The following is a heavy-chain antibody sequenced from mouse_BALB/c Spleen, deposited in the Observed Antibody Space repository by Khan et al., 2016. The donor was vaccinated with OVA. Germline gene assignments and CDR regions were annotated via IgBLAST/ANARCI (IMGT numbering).Heavy chain of an antibody. J-gene: IGHJ3*01. CDR3: ARGYYGDPFSY. CDR2: ISDDGIYT. V-gene: IGHV5-4*02. D-gene: IGHD2-13*01. CDR1: GFTFSDYY. Sequence: EVELVESGGGLVKPGGSLKLSCAASGFTFSDYYMYWVRQTPEKRLEWVATISDDGIYTYYPDSVKGRFTISRVDAKNNLYLQVSSLKSEDTAMYYCARGYYGDPFSYWGQGTLVTVSA.